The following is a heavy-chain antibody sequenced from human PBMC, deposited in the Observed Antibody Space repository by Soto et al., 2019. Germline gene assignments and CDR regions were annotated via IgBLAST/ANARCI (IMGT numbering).Heavy chain of an antibody. Sequence: PSETLSLTCTVSGGSISSYYWSWIRQPPGKGLEWIGYIYYSGSTYYNPSLKSRVTISVDTSKNQFSLKLSSVTAADTAVYYCARRRQDYYYYGMEVWGQGTTVTVSS. J-gene: IGHJ6*02. CDR1: GGSISSYY. CDR2: IYYSGST. CDR3: ARRRQDYYYYGMEV. V-gene: IGHV4-59*08.